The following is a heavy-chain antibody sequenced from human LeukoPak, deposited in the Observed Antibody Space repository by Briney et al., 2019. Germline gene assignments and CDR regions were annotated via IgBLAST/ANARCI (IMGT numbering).Heavy chain of an antibody. V-gene: IGHV4-39*07. D-gene: IGHD3-22*01. J-gene: IGHJ4*02. CDR2: IYYTGNT. CDR1: GGSISSSSYY. CDR3: ARGGRLLGKFDY. Sequence: PSETLSLTCTVSGGSISSSSYYWGWIRQPPGKGLEWIGTIYYTGNTYYSPSLKGRVTISVATSKNQFSLKLSSVTAADTAVYFCARGGRLLGKFDYWGQGTLVTVSS.